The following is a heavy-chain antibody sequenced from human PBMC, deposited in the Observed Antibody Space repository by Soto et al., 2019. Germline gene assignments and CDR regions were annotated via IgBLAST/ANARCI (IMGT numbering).Heavy chain of an antibody. CDR2: IYYSGST. Sequence: SETLSLTXTVSGGSISSYYWSWIRQPPGKGLEWIGYIYYSGSTNYNPSLKSRVTISVDTSKNQFSLKLSSVTAADTAVYYCARDQITIFGDRSMDVWGQGTTVTVSS. D-gene: IGHD3-3*01. CDR1: GGSISSYY. J-gene: IGHJ6*02. CDR3: ARDQITIFGDRSMDV. V-gene: IGHV4-59*01.